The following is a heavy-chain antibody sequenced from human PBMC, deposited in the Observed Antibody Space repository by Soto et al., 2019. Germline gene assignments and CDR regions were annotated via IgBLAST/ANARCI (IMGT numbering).Heavy chain of an antibody. CDR2: IYWDDDK. D-gene: IGHD2-21*02. J-gene: IGHJ4*02. Sequence: QITLKASGPTLVKPTQTLTLTCTFSGFSFSTSSVGVGWIRQPPGKALEWLALIYWDDDKRYNPSLRNRLTITKDTSRNQVVGTMTDMDPVDTGTYYCVKVYWVATGIRYYFDYWGQGTLVTVSS. CDR1: GFSFSTSSVG. CDR3: VKVYWVATGIRYYFDY. V-gene: IGHV2-5*04.